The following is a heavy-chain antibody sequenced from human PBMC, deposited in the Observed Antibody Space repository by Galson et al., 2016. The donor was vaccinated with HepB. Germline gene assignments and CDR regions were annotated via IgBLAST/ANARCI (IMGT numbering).Heavy chain of an antibody. D-gene: IGHD6-19*01. CDR1: GGSISSDSY. CDR2: IYSGEDT. CDR3: ATGIVVAGKYYYHYMDV. Sequence: SETLSLTCTVSGGSISSDSYWGWIRQPPGRGLEWIGSIYSGEDTYYNPSLKSRVTISVDTSKNQVSLRLDSVTAADTGVYYCATGIVVAGKYYYHYMDVWGKGTTVTVSS. V-gene: IGHV4-39*01. J-gene: IGHJ6*03.